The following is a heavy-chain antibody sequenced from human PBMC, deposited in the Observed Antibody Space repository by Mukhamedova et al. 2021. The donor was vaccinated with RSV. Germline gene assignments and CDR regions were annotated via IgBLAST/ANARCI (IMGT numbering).Heavy chain of an antibody. J-gene: IGHJ5*02. V-gene: IGHV2-26*01. CDR3: ARTLDNSVYSFRWFDL. CDR2: TFSNDEK. D-gene: IGHD5/OR15-5a*01. CDR1: GRMG. Sequence: GRMGVSWIRQSPGKALEWLAQTFSNDEKSYITSLKNRLTISKDTSKSQVVLTLTNMDPVDTATYYCARTLDNSVYSFRWFDLCGQGT.